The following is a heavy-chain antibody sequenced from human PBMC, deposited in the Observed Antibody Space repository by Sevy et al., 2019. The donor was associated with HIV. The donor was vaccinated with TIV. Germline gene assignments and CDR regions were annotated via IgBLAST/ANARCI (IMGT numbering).Heavy chain of an antibody. V-gene: IGHV3-21*01. CDR2: ITSSSDYI. Sequence: GGSLRLSCAASGFTFSNYNMNWVRQAPGKGLEWVSSITSSSDYIYDADSGKGRFTISRNNAKNSLYLQMNSLRAEDTAVYYCARDRRTLNYYASSRYNYYFDYWGQGTLVTVSS. CDR3: ARDRRTLNYYASSRYNYYFDY. CDR1: GFTFSNYN. J-gene: IGHJ4*02. D-gene: IGHD3-22*01.